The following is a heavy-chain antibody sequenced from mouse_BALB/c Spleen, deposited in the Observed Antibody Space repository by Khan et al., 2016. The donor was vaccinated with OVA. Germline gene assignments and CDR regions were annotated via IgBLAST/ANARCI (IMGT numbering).Heavy chain of an antibody. V-gene: IGHV9-1*02. Sequence: QIQLVQSGPELKKPGETVKISCKASGSTFPNYGMNCVKQAPGKGLKWMGWINTYTGEPTYADDFKGRFVFSLETSASTAYLQISNLKNEDMTTYFCARNSSYWYAEGWGAGTTVSVCS. CDR1: GSTFPNYG. CDR2: INTYTGEP. CDR3: ARNSSYWYAEG. J-gene: IGHJ1*01.